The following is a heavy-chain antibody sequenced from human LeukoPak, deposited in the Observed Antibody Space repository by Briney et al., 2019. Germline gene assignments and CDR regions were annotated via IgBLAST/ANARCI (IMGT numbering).Heavy chain of an antibody. CDR2: IYYSGST. D-gene: IGHD5-18*01. V-gene: IGHV4-61*01. CDR3: ARGEAMVDFDY. Sequence: SETLSLTCTVSGGSVSSGSYYWSWIRQPPGKGLEWIGYIYYSGSTNYNPSLKSRVTISVDTSKNQFSLKLSSVTAADTAVYYCARGEAMVDFDYWGQGTLVTVSS. J-gene: IGHJ4*02. CDR1: GGSVSSGSYY.